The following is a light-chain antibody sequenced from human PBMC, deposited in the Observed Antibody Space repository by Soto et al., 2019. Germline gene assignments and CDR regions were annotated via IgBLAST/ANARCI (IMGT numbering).Light chain of an antibody. Sequence: QAVLTQSPSASASLGASVKLTCTLSSGHNSYAIAWHQQQPGKGPRYLMKLNSDGSHFKGDGIHDRFSGSSSGLERYLTISSLQSEDEADYYCQTWATGIRTFGGGTKLTVL. CDR3: QTWATGIRT. V-gene: IGLV4-69*01. J-gene: IGLJ2*01. CDR1: SGHNSYA. CDR2: LNSDGSH.